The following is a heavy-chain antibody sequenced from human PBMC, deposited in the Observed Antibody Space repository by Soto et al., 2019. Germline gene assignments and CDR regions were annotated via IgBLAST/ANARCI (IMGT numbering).Heavy chain of an antibody. CDR2: IWYDGSNK. Sequence: SLRLSCAASGFTFSSYGMHWVRQAPGKGLEWVAVIWYDGSNKYYADSVKGRFTISRDNSKNTLYLQMNSLRAEDTAVYYCVIGKEWELSQFDYWGQGTLVTVSS. J-gene: IGHJ4*02. D-gene: IGHD1-26*01. V-gene: IGHV3-33*03. CDR3: VIGKEWELSQFDY. CDR1: GFTFSSYG.